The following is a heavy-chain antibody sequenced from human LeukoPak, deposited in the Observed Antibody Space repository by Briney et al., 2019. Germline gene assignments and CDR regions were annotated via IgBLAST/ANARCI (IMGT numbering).Heavy chain of an antibody. CDR3: AKVQHFGVDWFDP. V-gene: IGHV3-30*02. CDR2: IRYDGSNK. CDR1: GFTFSSYG. J-gene: IGHJ5*02. Sequence: GGSLRLSCAASGFTFSSYGMHWVRQAPGKGLEWVAFIRYDGSNKYYADSVKGRFTISRGNSKNTLYLQMNSLRAEDTAVYYCAKVQHFGVDWFDPWGQGTLVTVSS. D-gene: IGHD3-3*01.